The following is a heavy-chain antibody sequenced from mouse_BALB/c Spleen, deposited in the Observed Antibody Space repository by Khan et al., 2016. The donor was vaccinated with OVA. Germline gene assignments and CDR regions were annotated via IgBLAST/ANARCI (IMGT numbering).Heavy chain of an antibody. Sequence: EVQLQESGPELVRPGASVKLSCKASGYSFTGYFMNWVMQSHGKSLEWIGRINPHIGETFYNQRFKDKATLPVDQSSSTSHMELRSLASDDASVYYCTRIYRSDFDYWGQGTTLTVSS. CDR2: INPHIGET. D-gene: IGHD1-1*01. V-gene: IGHV1-20*02. CDR3: TRIYRSDFDY. CDR1: GYSFTGYF. J-gene: IGHJ2*01.